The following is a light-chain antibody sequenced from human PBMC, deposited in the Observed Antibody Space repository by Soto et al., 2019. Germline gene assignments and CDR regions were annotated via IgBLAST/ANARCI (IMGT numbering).Light chain of an antibody. CDR3: CSYAGSPRFV. Sequence: QSALTQPRSVSGSPGQSVTISCTGTSSDVGRYNYVSWYQHHPGTAPKVMIXXXXXXXXXXXXXXXXSKSGNTASLTISGXXAXXXXXXYCCSYAGSPRFVFGTGTKLTVL. V-gene: IGLV2-11*01. CDR1: SSDVGRYNY. CDR2: XXX. J-gene: IGLJ1*01.